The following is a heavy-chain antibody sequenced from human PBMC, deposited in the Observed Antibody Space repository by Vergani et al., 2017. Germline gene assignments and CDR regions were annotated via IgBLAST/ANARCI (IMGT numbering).Heavy chain of an antibody. CDR2: INSDGSST. CDR1: GFTFSSYW. Sequence: EVQLVESGGGLVQPGGSLRLSCAASGFTFSSYWMHWVRQAPGKGLVWVSRINSDGSSTSYADSVKGRFTISRDNAKNTLYLQMNSLRAEDTAVYYCARDGGRSCYNGGMDVWGQGTTVTVSS. V-gene: IGHV3-74*01. D-gene: IGHD3-16*01. CDR3: ARDGGRSCYNGGMDV. J-gene: IGHJ6*02.